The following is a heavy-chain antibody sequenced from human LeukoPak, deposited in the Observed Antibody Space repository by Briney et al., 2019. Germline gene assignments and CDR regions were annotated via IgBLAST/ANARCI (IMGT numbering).Heavy chain of an antibody. Sequence: PGGSLRLSCAASGFTFSNAWMSWVRQAAGKGLEWVGRIKSKTDGGTTDYAAPVKGRFTISRDDSKNTLYLQMNSLKTEDTAVYYCTTLRVVGATIPDYWSHLTLVTVSS. CDR3: TTLRVVGATIPDY. CDR2: IKSKTDGGTT. CDR1: GFTFSNAW. J-gene: IGHJ4*01. V-gene: IGHV3-15*01. D-gene: IGHD1-26*01.